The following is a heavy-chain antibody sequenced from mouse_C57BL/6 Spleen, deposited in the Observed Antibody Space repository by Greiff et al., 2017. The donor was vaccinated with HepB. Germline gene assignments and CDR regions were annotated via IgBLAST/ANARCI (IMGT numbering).Heavy chain of an antibody. V-gene: IGHV1-81*01. D-gene: IGHD1-1*01. J-gene: IGHJ2*01. Sequence: VKLMESGAELARPGASVKLSCKASGYTFTSYGISWVKQRTGQGLEWIGEIYPRSGNTYYNEKFKGKATLTADKSSSTSYMELRSLTSEDSAVYFCARSHYYGSRYYFDYWGQGTTLTVSS. CDR3: ARSHYYGSRYYFDY. CDR2: IYPRSGNT. CDR1: GYTFTSYG.